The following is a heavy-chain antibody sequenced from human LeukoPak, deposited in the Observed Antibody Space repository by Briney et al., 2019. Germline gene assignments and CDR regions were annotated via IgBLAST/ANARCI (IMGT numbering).Heavy chain of an antibody. CDR3: ARDDDDFWSGYPGYYYYMDV. D-gene: IGHD3-3*01. J-gene: IGHJ6*03. V-gene: IGHV4-59*12. CDR2: IYYSGST. Sequence: KPSETLSLTCTVSGGSISSYYWSWIRQPPGKGLEWIGYIYYSGSTNYNPSLKSRVTISVDTSKNQFSLKLSSVTAADTAVYYCARDDDDFWSGYPGYYYYMDVWGKGTTVTVSS. CDR1: GGSISSYY.